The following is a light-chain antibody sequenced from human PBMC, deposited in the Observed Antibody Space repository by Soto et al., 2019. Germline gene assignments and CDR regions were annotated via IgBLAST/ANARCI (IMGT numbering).Light chain of an antibody. Sequence: EIVLTQSPATLSLSPGERAIRSRRASQSISNFLAWYQQKPGQAPRLLIYDASKRATDIPDRFIGSGSGTDFTLTISSLEPEDFAVYYCHQRSNWPPFTFGGGTKVDI. CDR1: QSISNF. V-gene: IGKV3-11*01. CDR2: DAS. CDR3: HQRSNWPPFT. J-gene: IGKJ4*01.